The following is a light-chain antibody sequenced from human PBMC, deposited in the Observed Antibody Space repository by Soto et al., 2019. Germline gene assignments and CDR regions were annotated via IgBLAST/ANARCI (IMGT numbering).Light chain of an antibody. J-gene: IGKJ5*01. CDR2: GAS. CDR3: KQSLSAPIT. Sequence: DIQMTQSPLSLAASVGDTVTISCRASQIIVSYLSWYQQKPGKALKLLIHGASTLQGWVPSRFSGRGSEIDFTLIIRYRRPEDFATYYCKQSLSAPITFGQLTRLETK. V-gene: IGKV1-39*01. CDR1: QIIVSY.